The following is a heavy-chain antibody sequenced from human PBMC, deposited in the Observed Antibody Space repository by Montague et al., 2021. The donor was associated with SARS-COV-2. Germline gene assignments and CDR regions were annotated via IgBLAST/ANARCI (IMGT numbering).Heavy chain of an antibody. Sequence: SETLSLTCTVSGGSISSYYWSWIRQPPGKGLEWIGYIYYSGSTNYNPSLKSRVTISVDTSKNQFSLKLSSVTAADTAVYYCARQYCSSTSCYAQYYFDYWGQGTLVAVSS. CDR2: IYYSGST. CDR3: ARQYCSSTSCYAQYYFDY. J-gene: IGHJ4*02. V-gene: IGHV4-59*01. CDR1: GGSISSYY. D-gene: IGHD2-2*01.